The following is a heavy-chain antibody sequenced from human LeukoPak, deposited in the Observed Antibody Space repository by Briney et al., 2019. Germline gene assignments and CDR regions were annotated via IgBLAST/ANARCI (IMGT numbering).Heavy chain of an antibody. CDR1: GFTFSSSN. Sequence: GGSLRLSCAGSGFTFSSSNMNWVRQAPGKGLEWVSYISGSSSPIYYADPVKGRFTISRDNARSSLYLQMSSLRDEDTAVYYCTKTSPGEWLIDSWGQGTLVTVSS. V-gene: IGHV3-48*02. D-gene: IGHD6-19*01. J-gene: IGHJ4*02. CDR2: ISGSSSPI. CDR3: TKTSPGEWLIDS.